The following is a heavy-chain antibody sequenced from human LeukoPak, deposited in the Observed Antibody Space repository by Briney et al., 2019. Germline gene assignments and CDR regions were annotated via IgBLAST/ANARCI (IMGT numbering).Heavy chain of an antibody. V-gene: IGHV4-61*01. Sequence: SETLSLTCTVSGGSISSGSYYWTWIRQSPGRGLEWIGYIFYSGDTNYNPSLKSRVTMSLDTSKNQFSLRLNSVTAADTAVYYCARDQLGDAVDIWGQGTMVTVSS. D-gene: IGHD3-16*01. CDR1: GGSISSGSYY. CDR3: ARDQLGDAVDI. J-gene: IGHJ3*02. CDR2: IFYSGDT.